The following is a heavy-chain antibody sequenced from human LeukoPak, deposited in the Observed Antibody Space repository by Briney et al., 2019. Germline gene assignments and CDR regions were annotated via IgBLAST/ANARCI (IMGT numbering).Heavy chain of an antibody. D-gene: IGHD3-3*01. CDR2: IKQDGSEK. J-gene: IGHJ6*02. Sequence: GGSLRLSCAASGFTFSSYWMSWVRQAPGKGLEWVANIKQDGSEKYYVDSVKGRLTISRDNAKNSLYLQMNSLRAEDTAVYYCAREFGTISGYYYYYGMDVWGQGTTVTVSS. CDR1: GFTFSSYW. CDR3: AREFGTISGYYYYYGMDV. V-gene: IGHV3-7*01.